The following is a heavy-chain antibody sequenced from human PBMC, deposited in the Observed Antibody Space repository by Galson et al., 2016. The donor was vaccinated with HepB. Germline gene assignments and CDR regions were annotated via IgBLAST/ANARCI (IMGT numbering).Heavy chain of an antibody. Sequence: SETLSLTCTVSGGSISSNNYYWGWIRQPTGKGLEWLGTMYYTGSTYYNASLKSRVTISVDTSKNQFSLRLSSVTAADTAVYYCSRLRDYGNFDYWGQGTLVTVSS. CDR2: MYYTGST. CDR3: SRLRDYGNFDY. D-gene: IGHD4-17*01. J-gene: IGHJ4*02. CDR1: GGSISSNNYY. V-gene: IGHV4-39*01.